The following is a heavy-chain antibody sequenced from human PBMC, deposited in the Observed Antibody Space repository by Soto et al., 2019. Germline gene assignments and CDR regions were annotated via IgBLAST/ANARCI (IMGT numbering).Heavy chain of an antibody. CDR2: INRIGST. Sequence: SETLSLTCAVYGESFSGYYWSWIRQPPGRGLEWIGEINRIGSTNYNPSLKSRVTISVDTSKNQFSLKLSSVTAADTAVYYCLARITMVRGVIMPIYGMDVWGQGTTVTVSS. V-gene: IGHV4-34*01. CDR1: GESFSGYY. J-gene: IGHJ6*02. D-gene: IGHD3-10*01. CDR3: LARITMVRGVIMPIYGMDV.